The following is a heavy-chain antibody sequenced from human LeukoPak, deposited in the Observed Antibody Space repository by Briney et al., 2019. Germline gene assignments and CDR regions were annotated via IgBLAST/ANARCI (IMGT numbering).Heavy chain of an antibody. Sequence: SETLSLTCTVSGGSISSYYWSWIRQPPGKGLVWIGYIYYSGSTNYNPSLKSRVTISVDTSKNQFSLKLSSVTAADMAVYYCAGHSGLRSPLGVWGKGTTVTVSS. V-gene: IGHV4-59*08. CDR1: GGSISSYY. CDR2: IYYSGST. J-gene: IGHJ6*04. CDR3: AGHSGLRSPLGV. D-gene: IGHD3-3*01.